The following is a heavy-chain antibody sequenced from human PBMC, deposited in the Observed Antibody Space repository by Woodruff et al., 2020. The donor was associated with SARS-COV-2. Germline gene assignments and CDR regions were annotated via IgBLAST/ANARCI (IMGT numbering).Heavy chain of an antibody. CDR3: ARHSYPDAFDI. Sequence: EWIGSIYYSGSTNYNPSLKSRVTISVDTSKNQFSLKLSSVTAADTAVYYCARHSYPDAFDIWGQGTMVTVSS. V-gene: IGHV4-39*01. J-gene: IGHJ3*02. CDR2: IYYSGST.